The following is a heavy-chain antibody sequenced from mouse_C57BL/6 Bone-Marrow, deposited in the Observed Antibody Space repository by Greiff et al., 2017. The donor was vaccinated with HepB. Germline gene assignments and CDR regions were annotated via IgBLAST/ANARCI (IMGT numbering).Heavy chain of an antibody. CDR3: ARWTGKGAWFAY. CDR1: GYSFTGYY. D-gene: IGHD4-1*01. J-gene: IGHJ3*01. Sequence: EVQGVESGPELVKPGASVKISCKASGYSFTGYYMNWVKQSPEKSLEWIGEINPSTGGTTYNQKFKAKATLTVDKSSSTAYMQLKSLTSEDSAVYYCARWTGKGAWFAYWGQGTLVTVSA. CDR2: INPSTGGT. V-gene: IGHV1-42*01.